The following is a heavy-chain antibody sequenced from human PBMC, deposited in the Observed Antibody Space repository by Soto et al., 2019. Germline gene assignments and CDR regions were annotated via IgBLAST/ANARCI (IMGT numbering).Heavy chain of an antibody. CDR3: AKAADYYGSGSYFTGLVYYYYGMDV. D-gene: IGHD3-10*01. CDR1: GFTFSSYA. V-gene: IGHV3-23*01. Sequence: EVQLLESGGGLVQPGGSLRLSCAASGFTFSSYAMSWVRQAPGKGLEWVSAISGSGGSTYYADSVKGRFTISRDNSKNTLYLQMNSLRAEDTAVYYCAKAADYYGSGSYFTGLVYYYYGMDVWGQGTTVTVSS. J-gene: IGHJ6*02. CDR2: ISGSGGST.